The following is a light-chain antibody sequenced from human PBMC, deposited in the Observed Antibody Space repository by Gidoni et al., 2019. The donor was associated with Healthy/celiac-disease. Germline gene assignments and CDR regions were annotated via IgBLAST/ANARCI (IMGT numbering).Light chain of an antibody. J-gene: IGKJ4*01. V-gene: IGKV3-15*01. CDR2: GAS. CDR1: QSVSGN. Sequence: EIVMTQSPATLSVSPGERATLACRASQSVSGNLAWYQQKPGQAPRLLLYGASTRATGIPARFSGSGSGTEFTLTISSLQSEDFAVYYCQQYNNWPPVTFGGGTKVEIK. CDR3: QQYNNWPPVT.